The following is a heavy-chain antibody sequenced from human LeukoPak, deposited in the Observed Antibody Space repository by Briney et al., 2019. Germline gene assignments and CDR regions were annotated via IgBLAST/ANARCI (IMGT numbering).Heavy chain of an antibody. CDR1: GYTFTSYY. Sequence: ASVKVSCKASGYTFTSYYMHWVRQAPGQGLEWMGIINPSGGSTSYAQKFQGRVTMTRDTSTSTVYMELSSLRSEDTAVYYCARVSPNSRVTYSGSYSDYYYGMDVWGQGTTVTVSS. CDR2: INPSGGST. V-gene: IGHV1-46*01. J-gene: IGHJ6*02. CDR3: ARVSPNSRVTYSGSYSDYYYGMDV. D-gene: IGHD1-26*01.